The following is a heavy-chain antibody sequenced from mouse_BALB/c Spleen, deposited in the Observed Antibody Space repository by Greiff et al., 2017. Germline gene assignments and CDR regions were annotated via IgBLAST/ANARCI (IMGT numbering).Heavy chain of an antibody. D-gene: IGHD2-3*01. CDR2: IWGDGST. CDR3: ARGPDGYYVYFDV. Sequence: VQGVESGPGLVAPSQSLSITCTVSGFSLTGYGVNWVRQPPGKGLEWLGMIWGDGSTDYNSALKSRLSISKDNSKSQVFLKMNSLQTDDTARYYCARGPDGYYVYFDVWGAGTTVTVSS. CDR1: GFSLTGYG. V-gene: IGHV2-6-7*01. J-gene: IGHJ1*01.